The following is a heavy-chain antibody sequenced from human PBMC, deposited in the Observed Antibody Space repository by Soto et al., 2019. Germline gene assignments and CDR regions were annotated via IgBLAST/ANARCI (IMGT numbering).Heavy chain of an antibody. CDR2: ISGSGGST. CDR3: AKSPSGGLLWFEELFFYGMDV. D-gene: IGHD3-10*01. Sequence: EVQLLESGGGLVQPGGSLRLSCAASGFTFSSYAMSWVRQAPGKGLEWVSAISGSGGSTYYADSVKGRFTISRDNSKNTLYLQMNSLRAEDTAVYYCAKSPSGGLLWFEELFFYGMDVWGQGTTVTVSS. J-gene: IGHJ6*02. V-gene: IGHV3-23*01. CDR1: GFTFSSYA.